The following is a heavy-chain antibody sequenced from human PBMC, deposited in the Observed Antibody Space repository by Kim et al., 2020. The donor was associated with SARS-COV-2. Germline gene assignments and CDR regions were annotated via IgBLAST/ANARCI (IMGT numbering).Heavy chain of an antibody. CDR3: AGRGSGSYYPDAFDI. J-gene: IGHJ3*02. V-gene: IGHV1-69*13. D-gene: IGHD3-10*01. Sequence: SVKVSCKASGGTFSSYAISWVRQAPGQGLEWMGGIIPIFGTANYAQKFQGRVTITADESTSTAYMELSSLRSEDTAVYYCAGRGSGSYYPDAFDIWGQGTMVTVSS. CDR1: GGTFSSYA. CDR2: IIPIFGTA.